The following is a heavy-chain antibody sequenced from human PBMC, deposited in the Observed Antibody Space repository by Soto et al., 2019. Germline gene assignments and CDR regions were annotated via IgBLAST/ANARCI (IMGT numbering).Heavy chain of an antibody. J-gene: IGHJ4*02. Sequence: GSLRLSCAASGFTFSSYGMHWVRQAPGKGLEWVAVISYDGSNKYYADSVKGRFTISRDNSKNTLYLQMNSLRAEDTAVYYCAKDPYSQWLPTGPDYWGQGTLVTVSS. CDR2: ISYDGSNK. CDR3: AKDPYSQWLPTGPDY. V-gene: IGHV3-30*18. D-gene: IGHD6-19*01. CDR1: GFTFSSYG.